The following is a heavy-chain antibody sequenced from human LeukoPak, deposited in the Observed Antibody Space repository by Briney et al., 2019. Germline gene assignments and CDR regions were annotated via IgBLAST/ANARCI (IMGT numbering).Heavy chain of an antibody. J-gene: IGHJ4*02. D-gene: IGHD6-13*01. CDR1: GFTFSSYA. Sequence: GGSLRLSCAASGFTFSSYAMSWVRQAPGKGLEWVSAISGSGGSAYYADSVKGRFTISRDNSKNTLYLQMNSLRAEDTAVYYCAKDTLGSSSGFDYWGQGTLVTVSS. CDR2: ISGSGGSA. V-gene: IGHV3-23*01. CDR3: AKDTLGSSSGFDY.